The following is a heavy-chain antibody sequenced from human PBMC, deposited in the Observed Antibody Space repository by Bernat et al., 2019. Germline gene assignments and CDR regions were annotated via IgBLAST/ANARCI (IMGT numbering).Heavy chain of an antibody. J-gene: IGHJ4*02. Sequence: EVQLVESGGGLVQPGGSLRLSCAASGFPFSKYWMHWVRQAPGKGLVWVPGVDTYGSTTTYADSGKGRFTISRDNAKNTLYLQVNSLGAEDTAVYYCASLCSHSNGCYDYWGQGILVTVSS. CDR3: ASLCSHSNGCYDY. CDR2: VDTYGSTT. V-gene: IGHV3-74*03. CDR1: GFPFSKYW. D-gene: IGHD4/OR15-4a*01.